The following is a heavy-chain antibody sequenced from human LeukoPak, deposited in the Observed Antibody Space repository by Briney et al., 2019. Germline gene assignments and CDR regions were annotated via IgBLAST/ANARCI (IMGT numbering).Heavy chain of an antibody. V-gene: IGHV1-2*06. CDR3: ARDWELRFHQGGLDY. CDR2: INPRDGET. Sequence: ASVNVSCKGSGYNFAGYYIHWVRQAPGQGLEWMGRINPRDGETSFAQKFQGRVSMTRDTSVSSAYMELSGLRSDDTAVYYCARDWELRFHQGGLDYWGQGTLVTVSS. J-gene: IGHJ4*02. CDR1: GYNFAGYY. D-gene: IGHD3-3*01.